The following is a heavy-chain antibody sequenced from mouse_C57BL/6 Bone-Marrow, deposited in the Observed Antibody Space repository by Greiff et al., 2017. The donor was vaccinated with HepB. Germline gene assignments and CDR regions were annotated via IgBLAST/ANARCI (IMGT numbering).Heavy chain of an antibody. CDR1: GYTFTSYW. V-gene: IGHV1-69*01. CDR3: AREGYYGYLDY. J-gene: IGHJ4*01. D-gene: IGHD2-2*01. CDR2: IDPSDSYN. Sequence: QVQLQQPGAELVMPGASVKLSCKASGYTFTSYWMHWVKQRPGQSLEWIGEIDPSDSYNNYNQKFKGKSTLTVDKSSSTAYMQRSSLTSEDSAVNYCAREGYYGYLDYWGQGTSVTVSS.